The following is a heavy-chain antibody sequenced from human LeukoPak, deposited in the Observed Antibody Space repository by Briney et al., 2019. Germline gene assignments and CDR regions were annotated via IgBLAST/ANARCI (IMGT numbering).Heavy chain of an antibody. CDR1: GGAISSYY. CDR2: IYYSGST. J-gene: IGHJ3*02. D-gene: IGHD3-3*01. CDR3: ARASGDYDFWSGYPVLDAFDI. V-gene: IGHV4-59*01. Sequence: SETLSLTCTVSGGAISSYYWNWIRQPPGKGLEWIGYIYYSGSTSYNPSLKSRVTISVDMSKNQFSLRLSSVTAADTAVYYCARASGDYDFWSGYPVLDAFDIWGQGTMVTVSS.